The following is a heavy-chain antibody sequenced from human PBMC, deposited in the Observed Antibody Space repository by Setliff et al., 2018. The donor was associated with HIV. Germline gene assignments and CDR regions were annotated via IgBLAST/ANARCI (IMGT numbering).Heavy chain of an antibody. CDR3: AKGAVYVWGSYPSYFDY. V-gene: IGHV3-23*01. CDR1: GFTFSSYA. D-gene: IGHD3-16*01. CDR2: IGGSGGST. J-gene: IGHJ4*02. Sequence: GESLKISCAASGFTFSSYAMSWVRQAPGKGLEWVSAIGGSGGSTYYADSVKGRFTISRDNSKNTLYLQMNSLRAEDTAVYYCAKGAVYVWGSYPSYFDYWGQGTLVTVSS.